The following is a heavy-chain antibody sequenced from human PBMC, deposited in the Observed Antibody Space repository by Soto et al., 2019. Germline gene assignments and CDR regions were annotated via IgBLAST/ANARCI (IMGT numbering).Heavy chain of an antibody. J-gene: IGHJ3*01. CDR2: IYDNGYT. CDR1: GGTRKNHY. Sequence: PSETQRLTYTVSGGTRKNHYGSWIRQPPGEGLVWIAYIYDNGYTNYNPSFKSRVTISAATSKSQFSLRLSSVTAADTAVYYCARGYNGASDAFDVWGRGTMVTVSS. CDR3: ARGYNGASDAFDV. V-gene: IGHV4-59*11. D-gene: IGHD5-12*01.